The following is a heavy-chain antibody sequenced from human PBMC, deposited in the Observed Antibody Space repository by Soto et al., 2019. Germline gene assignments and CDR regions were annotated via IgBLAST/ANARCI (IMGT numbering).Heavy chain of an antibody. CDR1: GGSISSGGYY. V-gene: IGHV4-31*03. J-gene: IGHJ6*02. CDR3: ARSRRPLLDV. Sequence: SSETLSLTCTVSGGSISSGGYYWSWIRQHPGKGLEWIGYIYYSGSTYYNPSLKSRVTISVDTSKNQFSLKLSSVTAADTAVYYCARSRRPLLDVWGQGTTVTVSS. CDR2: IYYSGST.